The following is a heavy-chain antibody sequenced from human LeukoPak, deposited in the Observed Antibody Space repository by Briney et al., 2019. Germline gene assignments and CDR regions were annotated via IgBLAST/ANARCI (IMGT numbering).Heavy chain of an antibody. D-gene: IGHD6-13*01. CDR1: GGSISSYY. Sequence: ETPSLTCTLSGGSISSYYWGWIREPPGEGPGGIGYIYYSGTTNYNPSLKSRVTISVDTSKNQFSLKLSSVTAADTAVYYCARGVYIAAAQYGYWGQGTLVTVSS. J-gene: IGHJ4*02. V-gene: IGHV4-59*01. CDR3: ARGVYIAAAQYGY. CDR2: IYYSGTT.